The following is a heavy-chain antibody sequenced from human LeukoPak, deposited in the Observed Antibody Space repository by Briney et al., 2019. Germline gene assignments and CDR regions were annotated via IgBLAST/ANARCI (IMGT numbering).Heavy chain of an antibody. D-gene: IGHD4-17*01. CDR3: MRSDYGGLVDP. Sequence: PGGSLRLSRAPSGFPLRAYVMTWVPQAAGKGLEWVSTISGSGGSTYYADSVKGRFTISRDNSKNTLYLEMNSLRVDDTATYFCMRSDYGGLVDPWGQGTLITVSS. J-gene: IGHJ5*02. V-gene: IGHV3-23*01. CDR1: GFPLRAYV. CDR2: ISGSGGST.